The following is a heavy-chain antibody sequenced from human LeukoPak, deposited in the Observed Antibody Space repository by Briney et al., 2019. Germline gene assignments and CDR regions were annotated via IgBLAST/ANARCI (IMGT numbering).Heavy chain of an antibody. CDR1: GYTFTSYH. Sequence: ASVKVSCKASGYTFTSYHMHWVRQAPGQGLEWMGIINPSGGTTNYAQKFRGRVTMTRDMSTSTVYMELSSLRSEDTAVYYRARQAITFFGVVRTQKPYAPHRFDPGGQGPLVTVSS. V-gene: IGHV1-46*01. CDR2: INPSGGTT. D-gene: IGHD3-3*01. J-gene: IGHJ5*02. CDR3: ARQAITFFGVVRTQKPYAPHRFDP.